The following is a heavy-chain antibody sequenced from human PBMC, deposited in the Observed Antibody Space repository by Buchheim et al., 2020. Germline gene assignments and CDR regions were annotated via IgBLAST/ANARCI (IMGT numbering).Heavy chain of an antibody. Sequence: QVQLVQSGAEEKKPGASVKVSCKASAYQINVFAIHWVRQAPGQSFEWLGWINGGEGNKKYSQKLQGIVTITRDIYANTVYMEVNSLRLEDTAVYFCVRVSAVAGDYWRQGTLVTVSS. J-gene: IGHJ4*02. CDR2: INGGEGNK. V-gene: IGHV1-3*05. D-gene: IGHD6-19*01. CDR1: AYQINVFA. CDR3: VRVSAVAGDY.